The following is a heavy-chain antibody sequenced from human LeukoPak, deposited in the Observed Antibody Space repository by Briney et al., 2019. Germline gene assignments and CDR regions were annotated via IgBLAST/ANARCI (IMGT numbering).Heavy chain of an antibody. V-gene: IGHV4-38-2*01. Sequence: SETLSLTCAVSGYSISSGYYRGWIRQPPGEGLEWIGSIYHSGSTYYNPSLKSRVTISVDTSKNQFSLKLSSVTAADTAGYYCAAGLWFGDRAFDYWGQGTLVTVSS. J-gene: IGHJ4*02. CDR2: IYHSGST. D-gene: IGHD3-10*01. CDR1: GYSISSGYY. CDR3: AAGLWFGDRAFDY.